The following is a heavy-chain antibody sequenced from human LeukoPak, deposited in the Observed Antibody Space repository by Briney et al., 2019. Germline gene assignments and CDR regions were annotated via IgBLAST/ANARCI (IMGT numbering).Heavy chain of an antibody. CDR2: IYYSGST. CDR1: GGSISSGGYY. J-gene: IGHJ4*02. D-gene: IGHD5-24*01. V-gene: IGHV4-31*03. Sequence: SETLSLTCTVSGGSISSGGYYWSWIRQHPWKGLEWIGYIYYSGSTYYNPSLKSRVTISVDTSKNQFSLKLSSVTAADTAVYYCAREGRATTSFDYWGQGTLVTVSS. CDR3: AREGRATTSFDY.